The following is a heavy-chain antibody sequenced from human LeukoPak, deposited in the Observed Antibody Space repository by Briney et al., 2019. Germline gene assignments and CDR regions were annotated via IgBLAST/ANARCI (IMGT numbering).Heavy chain of an antibody. J-gene: IGHJ4*02. CDR3: AAERSQYYFDY. Sequence: GASVKVSCKASGFTFTSSAVQWVRQARGQRLEWIGWIVVGSGNTNYALKFQERVTITRDVSTSTAYMELSSLRSEDTAVYYCAAERSQYYFDYWGQGTLVTVSS. CDR1: GFTFTSSA. CDR2: IVVGSGNT. V-gene: IGHV1-58*01.